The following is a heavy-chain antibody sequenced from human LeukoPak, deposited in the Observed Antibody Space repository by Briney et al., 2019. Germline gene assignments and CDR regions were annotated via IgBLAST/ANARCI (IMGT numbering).Heavy chain of an antibody. D-gene: IGHD6-13*01. CDR1: GFTFSSYA. Sequence: AGGSLRLSCAASGFTFSSYAMSWVRQAPGKGLEWVSAISGSGGRTYYADSVKGRFTISRDNSKNTLYLQMNSLRAEDTAVYYCAKDWLAAAVHYYYGMDVWGQGTTVTVSS. V-gene: IGHV3-23*01. CDR2: ISGSGGRT. CDR3: AKDWLAAAVHYYYGMDV. J-gene: IGHJ6*02.